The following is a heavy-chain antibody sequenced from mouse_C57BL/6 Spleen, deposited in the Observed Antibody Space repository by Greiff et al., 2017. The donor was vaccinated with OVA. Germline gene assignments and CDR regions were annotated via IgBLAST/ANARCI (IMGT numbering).Heavy chain of an antibody. Sequence: EVKLVESGGDLVKPGGSLKLSCAASGFTFSSYGMSWVRQTPDKRLEWVATISSGGSYTYYPDSVKGRFTISRDNAKNTLYLQMSSLKSEDTAKYYCARYGTGAAWFAYWGQGTLVTVSA. CDR1: GFTFSSYG. V-gene: IGHV5-6*01. D-gene: IGHD4-1*01. J-gene: IGHJ3*01. CDR2: ISSGGSYT. CDR3: ARYGTGAAWFAY.